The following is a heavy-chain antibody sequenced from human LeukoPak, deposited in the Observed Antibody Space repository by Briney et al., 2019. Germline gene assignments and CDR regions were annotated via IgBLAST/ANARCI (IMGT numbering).Heavy chain of an antibody. V-gene: IGHV3-7*01. J-gene: IGHJ6*03. Sequence: GGSLRLTCAASGFTFSSYWMSWVRQAPGKGLEWMANRKQDGSEKYYVDSVKGRFTISRDNAKNSLYLQMNSLRAEDTAVYYCARDTVTIYYYYMDVWGKGTTVTVSS. CDR1: GFTFSSYW. CDR2: RKQDGSEK. D-gene: IGHD4-11*01. CDR3: ARDTVTIYYYYMDV.